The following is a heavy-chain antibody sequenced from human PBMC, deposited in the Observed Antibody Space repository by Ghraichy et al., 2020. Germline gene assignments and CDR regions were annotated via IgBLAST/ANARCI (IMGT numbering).Heavy chain of an antibody. CDR3: ARSGGYIYY. J-gene: IGHJ4*02. D-gene: IGHD6-19*01. Sequence: GGSLRLSCAASGFTFSSYWMHWVRQAPGKGLVWVSHINNDGSSTNYADSVKGRFTISRDNAKNTLYLQMNSLRAEDTAVYYCARSGGYIYYWVQGTVVTVSS. CDR1: GFTFSSYW. CDR2: INNDGSST. V-gene: IGHV3-74*01.